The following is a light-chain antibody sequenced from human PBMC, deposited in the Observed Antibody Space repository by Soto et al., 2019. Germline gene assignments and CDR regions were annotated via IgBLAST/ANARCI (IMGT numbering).Light chain of an antibody. CDR2: LGS. V-gene: IGKV2-28*01. CDR3: MQALQTPWT. CDR1: QSLQHSNGYNY. Sequence: DIVMTQSPLSLPVTPGEPASISCRSSQSLQHSNGYNYLDWYLQKPGQSPQLLIYLGSNRASGVPDRFSGSGSGTDFTLKICRVEAEDVGVYYCMQALQTPWTFGQGTKVDIK. J-gene: IGKJ1*01.